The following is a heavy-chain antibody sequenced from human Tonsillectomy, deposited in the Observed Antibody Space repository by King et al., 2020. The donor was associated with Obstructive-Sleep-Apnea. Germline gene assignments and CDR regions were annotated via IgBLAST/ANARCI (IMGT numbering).Heavy chain of an antibody. D-gene: IGHD5-12*01. CDR3: ARHRGVEDYGGYGDYFDY. CDR1: FDSISKYY. V-gene: IGHV4-59*08. J-gene: IGHJ4*02. CDR2: MYYCGNS. Sequence: QLQESGPGLGKPSETLSLTCTVSFDSISKYYGSWIRQPPGKGLEWIGYMYYCGNSNYHTSLKRRVTIAVDTSKIQFSLRLSSVTAADTAVYYCARHRGVEDYGGYGDYFDYWGQGTLVTVSS.